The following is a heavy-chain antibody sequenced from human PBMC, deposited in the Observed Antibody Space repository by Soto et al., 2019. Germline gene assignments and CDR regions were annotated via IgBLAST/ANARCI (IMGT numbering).Heavy chain of an antibody. J-gene: IGHJ4*02. CDR2: ISAYNGNT. Sequence: ASVKVSCKASGYTFTSYAISWVRQAPGQGLEWMGWISAYNGNTNYAQNLRGRVTMTTDASTSTSYMELRSLRYDDTSMFYCARDFTGCPPDGVDSWVQGTQVTVSS. V-gene: IGHV1-18*01. D-gene: IGHD3-16*01. CDR3: ARDFTGCPPDGVDS. CDR1: GYTFTSYA.